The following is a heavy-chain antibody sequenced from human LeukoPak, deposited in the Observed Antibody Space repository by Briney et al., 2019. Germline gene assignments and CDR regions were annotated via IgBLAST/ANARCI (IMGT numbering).Heavy chain of an antibody. Sequence: ASVNVSCKASGYTFTSYDINWVRQATGQGLEWMGWMNPNSGNTGYAQKFQGRVTMTRNTSISTAYMELSSLRSEDTAVYYCARVGYSGYDSRPVFNYWGQGTLVTVSS. D-gene: IGHD5-12*01. J-gene: IGHJ4*02. V-gene: IGHV1-8*01. CDR3: ARVGYSGYDSRPVFNY. CDR1: GYTFTSYD. CDR2: MNPNSGNT.